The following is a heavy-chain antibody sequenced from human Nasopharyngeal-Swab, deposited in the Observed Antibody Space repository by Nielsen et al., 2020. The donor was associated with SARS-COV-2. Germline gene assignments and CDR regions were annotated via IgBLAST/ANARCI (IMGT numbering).Heavy chain of an antibody. CDR1: WGSIHSNTW. Sequence: SETLSPTCAGSWGSIHSNTWWGWVRQTPGMGLEWIGEIIHSGGTNYNPALKSRVTISVDKSKNQLSLEVTSVTAADTAVYYCSRHYYYYMDIWGKGTTVTVSS. J-gene: IGHJ6*03. CDR3: SRHYYYYMDI. V-gene: IGHV4-4*02. CDR2: IIHSGGT.